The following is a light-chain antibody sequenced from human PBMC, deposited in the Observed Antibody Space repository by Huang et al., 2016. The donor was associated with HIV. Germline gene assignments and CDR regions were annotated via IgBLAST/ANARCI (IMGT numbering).Light chain of an antibody. CDR1: QSLLYSLNNTNY. J-gene: IGKJ5*01. CDR3: QQYYQNPQT. V-gene: IGKV4-1*01. CDR2: WAS. Sequence: DIVMTQSPDSLSVSPGERATIDCKSSQSLLYSLNNTNYLAWFQQKPGRPPKLLLYWASTRESGMPERFSGSGSGTDFTLTINNLQPEDVATYYCQQYYQNPQTFGQGT.